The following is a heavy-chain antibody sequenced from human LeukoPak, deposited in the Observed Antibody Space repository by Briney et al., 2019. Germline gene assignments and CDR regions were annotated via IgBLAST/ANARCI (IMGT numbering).Heavy chain of an antibody. D-gene: IGHD3-3*01. J-gene: IGHJ4*02. V-gene: IGHV4-39*01. CDR2: IYYSGST. Sequence: PSETLSLTCTVAGGSISSSSYYWGWIRQPPGNGLEWIGSIYYSGSTYYNPSLKSRVTISVDTSKNQFSLKLSSVTAADTAVYYCARLGSGGYRYWGQGTLVTVSS. CDR3: ARLGSGGYRY. CDR1: GGSISSSSYY.